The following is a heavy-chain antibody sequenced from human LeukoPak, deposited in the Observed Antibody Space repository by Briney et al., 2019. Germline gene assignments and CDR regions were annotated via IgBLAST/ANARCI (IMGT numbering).Heavy chain of an antibody. D-gene: IGHD2-8*01. CDR3: ARDPHCTNGVCYSLPYYDY. CDR2: IYPHSGGT. CDR1: GYTFTSYY. Sequence: ASVKVSCKASGYTFTSYYMHWVRQAPGQGLQWMGRIYPHSGGTNYAQKFQGRVTMTRDTSISTAYMQLSRLRSDDTALYYCARDPHCTNGVCYSLPYYDYWGQGSLVTVSS. V-gene: IGHV1-2*06. J-gene: IGHJ4*02.